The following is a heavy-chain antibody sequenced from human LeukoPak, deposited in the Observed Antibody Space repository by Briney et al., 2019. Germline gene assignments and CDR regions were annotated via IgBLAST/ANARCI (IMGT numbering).Heavy chain of an antibody. CDR3: ARLQGDYCFDY. CDR2: IYISGST. Sequence: PSETLSLTCTVSGGSISSYYWSWIRQPAGQGLEWIGRIYISGSTNYNPSLKSRVTMSVDTSKNQFSLKLSSVTAADTAVYYCARLQGDYCFDYWGQGTLVTVSS. D-gene: IGHD2-21*02. J-gene: IGHJ4*02. V-gene: IGHV4-4*07. CDR1: GGSISSYY.